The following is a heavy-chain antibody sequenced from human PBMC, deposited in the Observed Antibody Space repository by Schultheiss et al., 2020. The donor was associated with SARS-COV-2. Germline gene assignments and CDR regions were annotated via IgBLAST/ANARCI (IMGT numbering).Heavy chain of an antibody. D-gene: IGHD3-22*01. CDR1: GFTFSNAW. J-gene: IGHJ3*02. V-gene: IGHV3-15*01. CDR2: IKSKTDGGTT. CDR3: TTDPMYYYDSSGYYPDAFDI. Sequence: GESLKISCAASGFTFSNAWMSWVRQAPGKGLEWVGRIKSKTDGGTTDYAAPVKGRFTISRDDSKNTLYLQMNSLKTEDTAVYYCTTDPMYYYDSSGYYPDAFDIWGQGTMVTVSS.